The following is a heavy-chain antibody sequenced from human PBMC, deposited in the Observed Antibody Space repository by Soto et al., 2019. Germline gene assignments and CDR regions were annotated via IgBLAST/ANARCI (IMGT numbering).Heavy chain of an antibody. D-gene: IGHD6-13*01. CDR3: ARGAAAGVDYGMDV. CDR2: IYPSKHT. Sequence: PSETLSLTCTVSGGSLSSYYWSWIRQPAGKGLEWIGRIYPSKHTNYNPALKSRVTMSFDTTRKQFSLNLNSVTAADTAVYYFARGAAAGVDYGMDVWGQGTTVTVSS. J-gene: IGHJ6*02. CDR1: GGSLSSYY. V-gene: IGHV4-4*07.